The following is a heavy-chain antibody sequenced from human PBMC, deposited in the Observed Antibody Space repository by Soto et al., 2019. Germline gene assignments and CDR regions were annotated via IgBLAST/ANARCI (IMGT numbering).Heavy chain of an antibody. V-gene: IGHV5-51*01. CDR1: GYSFTSYW. J-gene: IGHJ6*02. CDR3: ARGPIFGVVNLYYGMDV. D-gene: IGHD3-3*01. Sequence: GESLKISCKGSGYSFTSYWIGWVRQMPGKGLEWMGIIYPGDSDTRYSPSFQGQVTISADKSISTAYLQWSSLKDSDTAMYYCARGPIFGVVNLYYGMDVWGQGTTVTVSS. CDR2: IYPGDSDT.